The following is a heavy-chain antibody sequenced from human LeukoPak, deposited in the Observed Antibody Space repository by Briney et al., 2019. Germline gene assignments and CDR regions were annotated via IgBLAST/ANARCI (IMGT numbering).Heavy chain of an antibody. Sequence: PGGSLRLSCAASGFTFSNYGMHWVRQAPGKGLEWVALISYDGSNNYYADSVKGRFTISRDNSKNTLYLQMNSLRAEDTAVYYCARDLRINYGDYYYYGMDVWGQGTTVTVSS. V-gene: IGHV3-30*03. CDR1: GFTFSNYG. J-gene: IGHJ6*02. CDR3: ARDLRINYGDYYYYGMDV. CDR2: ISYDGSNN. D-gene: IGHD4-17*01.